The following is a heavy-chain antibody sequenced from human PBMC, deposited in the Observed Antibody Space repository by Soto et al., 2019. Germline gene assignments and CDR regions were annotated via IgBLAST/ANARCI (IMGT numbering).Heavy chain of an antibody. V-gene: IGHV3-74*01. D-gene: IGHD3-10*01. J-gene: IGHJ6*02. CDR2: INGDGTRA. Sequence: EVQLEESGGGAVQLGESLRVTCVASGFTFRNQWMHWVRQVPGKGLVWVSRINGDGTRASYADFVKGRFTISRDNARNLLFLQLNSLTVEDAGVYHCARGGAAGRGDAIDIWGPRTTVAVSS. CDR1: GFTFRNQW. CDR3: ARGGAAGRGDAIDI.